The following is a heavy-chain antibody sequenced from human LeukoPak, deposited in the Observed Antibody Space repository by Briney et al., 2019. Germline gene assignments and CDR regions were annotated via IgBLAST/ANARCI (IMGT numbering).Heavy chain of an antibody. V-gene: IGHV3-49*03. Sequence: GGSLRLSCTASGFTFGDYAMSWFRQAPGKGLEWVGFIRSKAYGGTTEYAASVKGRFTISRDDSKSIAYLQMNSLKTKDTAVYYCTRDREYTVTTGRAFDIWGQGTMVTVSS. D-gene: IGHD4-17*01. CDR2: IRSKAYGGTT. CDR3: TRDREYTVTTGRAFDI. J-gene: IGHJ3*02. CDR1: GFTFGDYA.